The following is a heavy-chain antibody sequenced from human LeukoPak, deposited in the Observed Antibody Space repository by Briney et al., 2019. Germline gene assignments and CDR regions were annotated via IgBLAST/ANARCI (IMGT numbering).Heavy chain of an antibody. D-gene: IGHD4-17*01. V-gene: IGHV3-21*01. J-gene: IGHJ4*02. Sequence: GGSLRLSSAASGFTFSSYSMNCVRQAPRKGLGCGSSISSSSSYIYYADSVKGRFTLSRDNAKNSLYLQMNSLRAEDTAVYYCARDPTPGDPPHYWGQGTLVTVSS. CDR3: ARDPTPGDPPHY. CDR1: GFTFSSYS. CDR2: ISSSSSYI.